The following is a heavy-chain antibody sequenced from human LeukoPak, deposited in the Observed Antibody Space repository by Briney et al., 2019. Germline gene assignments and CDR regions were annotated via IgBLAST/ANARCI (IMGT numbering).Heavy chain of an antibody. J-gene: IGHJ4*02. CDR1: GGSISSYY. D-gene: IGHD3-10*01. CDR3: ARSNRRITMVRGASFDY. V-gene: IGHV4-59*01. CDR2: IYYSGST. Sequence: SETLTLTCTVSGGSISSYYWSWIRQPPGKGLEWIGYIYYSGSTNYNPSLKSRVTISVDTSKNQFSLKLSSVTAADTAVYYCARSNRRITMVRGASFDYWGQGTLVTVSS.